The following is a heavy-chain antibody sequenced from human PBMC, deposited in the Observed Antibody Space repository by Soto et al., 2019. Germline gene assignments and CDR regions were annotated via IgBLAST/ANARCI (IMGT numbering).Heavy chain of an antibody. D-gene: IGHD6-19*01. CDR2: TSYDGSNG. V-gene: IGHV3-30*18. CDR1: GFTFSSSG. Sequence: QVQLVESGGGVFQPGRSLRLSCVASGFTFSSSGMHWVRQAPGKGLEWVAVTSYDGSNGYYADSVRGRFTISRDNSKNTLYLQMNSLRAEDTAVYYCAKSPPAVAGYFDYWGQGTLVTVSS. J-gene: IGHJ4*02. CDR3: AKSPPAVAGYFDY.